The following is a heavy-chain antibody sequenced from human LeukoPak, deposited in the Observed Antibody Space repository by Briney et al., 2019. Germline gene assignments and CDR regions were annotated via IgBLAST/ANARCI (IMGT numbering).Heavy chain of an antibody. CDR1: GFTVSSNY. CDR2: IYSVGST. J-gene: IGHJ4*02. V-gene: IGHV3-53*05. D-gene: IGHD6-19*01. CDR3: AKDRSGWAGDY. Sequence: GGSLRLSCAASGFTVSSNYMSWVRQAPGKGLEWISVIYSVGSTYYADSVKGRFTISRDNSKNSLYLQMNSLRAEDTAVYYCAKDRSGWAGDYWGQGTLVTVSS.